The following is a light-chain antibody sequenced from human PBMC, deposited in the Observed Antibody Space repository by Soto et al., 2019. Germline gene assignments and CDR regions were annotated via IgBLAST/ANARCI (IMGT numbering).Light chain of an antibody. CDR2: GAS. CDR1: QSVSTY. Sequence: EIVMTQSPATLSVSLGDRATLSCRASQSVSTYLAWYQQKQGQTPRLLIYGASTRATDIPARFSGNGSETDFTRTISSLQSEDFAVYYCQQYDSWPPYYPFGQGTKLEIK. J-gene: IGKJ2*01. CDR3: QQYDSWPPYYP. V-gene: IGKV3-15*01.